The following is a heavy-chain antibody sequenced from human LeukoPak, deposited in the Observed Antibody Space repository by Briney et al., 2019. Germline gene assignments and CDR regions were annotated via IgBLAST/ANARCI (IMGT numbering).Heavy chain of an antibody. D-gene: IGHD2-2*01. V-gene: IGHV3-21*01. Sequence: PGGSLRLSCAASGFTFSSYSMNWVRQAPGKGLEWVSSISSSSSYIYYADSVKGRFTISRDNAKNSLYLQMNSLRAEDTAVYYCARYCSNTSCYALVDYWGQGTLVTVSS. CDR3: ARYCSNTSCYALVDY. CDR1: GFTFSSYS. J-gene: IGHJ4*02. CDR2: ISSSSSYI.